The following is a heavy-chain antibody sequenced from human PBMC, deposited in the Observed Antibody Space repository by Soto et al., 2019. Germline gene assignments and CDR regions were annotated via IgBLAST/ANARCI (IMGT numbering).Heavy chain of an antibody. J-gene: IGHJ6*02. CDR2: INPNSGGT. CDR3: ARQGCSSTSCYLSAAARRNYYYYGMDV. D-gene: IGHD2-2*01. CDR1: GYTFTGYY. Sequence: QVQLVQSGAEVKKPGASVKVSCKASGYTFTGYYMHWVRQAPGQGLEWMGWINPNSGGTNYAQKFQGRVTMTRDTSISTAYMELSRLRSDDTAVYYCARQGCSSTSCYLSAAARRNYYYYGMDVWGQGTTVTVSS. V-gene: IGHV1-2*02.